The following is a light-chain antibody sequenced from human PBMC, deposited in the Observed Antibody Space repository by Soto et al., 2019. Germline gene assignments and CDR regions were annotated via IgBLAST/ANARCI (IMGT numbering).Light chain of an antibody. CDR2: GNR. Sequence: QSVLTQPPSVSGAPGQRVTISCTGNNSNLGAGYDVHWYQQLPGAAPKLVIFGNRNRPSGVPERFSGSKSGTSASLAITGLQAEDEADYYCQSCDSSLSGSGVFGTGTKVTVL. V-gene: IGLV1-40*01. J-gene: IGLJ1*01. CDR1: NSNLGAGYD. CDR3: QSCDSSLSGSGV.